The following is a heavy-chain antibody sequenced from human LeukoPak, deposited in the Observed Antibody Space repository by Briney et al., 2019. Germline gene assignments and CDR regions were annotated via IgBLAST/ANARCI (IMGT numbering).Heavy chain of an antibody. D-gene: IGHD6-13*01. Sequence: SETLSLTCAVYGGSFSDYYWNWIRQPPGKGLEWIGSIYYSGSTYYNPSLKSRVTISVDTSKNQFSLKLSSVTAADTAVYYCAREGPPKAAAGTEIDYWGQGTLVTVSS. V-gene: IGHV4-34*01. J-gene: IGHJ4*02. CDR1: GGSFSDYY. CDR3: AREGPPKAAAGTEIDY. CDR2: IYYSGST.